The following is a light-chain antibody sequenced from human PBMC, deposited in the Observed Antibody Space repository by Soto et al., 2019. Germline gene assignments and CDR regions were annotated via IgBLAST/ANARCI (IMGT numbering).Light chain of an antibody. CDR3: AAWDDSLNGYV. CDR1: SSNIGNNA. V-gene: IGLV1-36*01. J-gene: IGLJ1*01. CDR2: YDD. Sequence: QSVLTQPPSVSEAPRQRVTISCSGSSSNIGNNAVNWYQQVPGKAPKLLIYYDDLLPSGVSDRFSGSKSGTSASLAISGLQSEDEADYYCAAWDDSLNGYVFGTGTKLTV.